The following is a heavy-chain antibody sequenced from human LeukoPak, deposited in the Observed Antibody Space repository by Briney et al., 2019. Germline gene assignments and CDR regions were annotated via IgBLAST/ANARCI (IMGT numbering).Heavy chain of an antibody. Sequence: PSETLSLTCAVYGGSLSGYYWSWIRQSPGKGLEWTGEINHGGSTNYNPSLKSRVTMSVDTSKNHFSLKLSSVTAADTAVYFCAREGRMSMGIEYWGQGTLVTVSS. D-gene: IGHD4/OR15-4a*01. CDR3: AREGRMSMGIEY. CDR2: INHGGST. J-gene: IGHJ4*02. CDR1: GGSLSGYY. V-gene: IGHV4-34*01.